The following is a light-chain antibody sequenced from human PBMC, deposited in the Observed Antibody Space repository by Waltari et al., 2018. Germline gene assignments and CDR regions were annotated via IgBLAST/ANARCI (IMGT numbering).Light chain of an antibody. CDR2: EVN. CDR3: SSSAGSKNLV. J-gene: IGLJ2*01. Sequence: QSALTQPPSASGSPGQSVTTSCTGSSSDVGGYNYVSWYQQHPGKAPKLMIYEVNKRPSGVPDRFSGSKSGNTASLTVSGLQAEDEADYYCSSSAGSKNLVFGGGTKLTVL. CDR1: SSDVGGYNY. V-gene: IGLV2-8*01.